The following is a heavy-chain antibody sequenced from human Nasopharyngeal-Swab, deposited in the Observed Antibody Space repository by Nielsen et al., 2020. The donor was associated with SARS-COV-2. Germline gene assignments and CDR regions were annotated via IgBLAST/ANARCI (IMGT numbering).Heavy chain of an antibody. CDR2: INQDGSEK. J-gene: IGHJ4*02. V-gene: IGHV3-7*01. CDR3: ARGRPLGGYYFGYFDY. CDR1: GFTFSSFW. Sequence: GESLKISCAASGFTFSSFWMSWVRQAPGKGLEWVANINQDGSEKYYVDSVKGRFTISRDNAKNSLYLQMNSLRAEDTAVYFCARGRPLGGYYFGYFDYWGQGTLVTVSS. D-gene: IGHD3-3*01.